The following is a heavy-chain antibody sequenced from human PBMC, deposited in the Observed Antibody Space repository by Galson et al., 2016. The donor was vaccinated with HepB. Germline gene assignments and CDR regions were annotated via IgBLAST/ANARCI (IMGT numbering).Heavy chain of an antibody. J-gene: IGHJ4*02. V-gene: IGHV3-48*04. D-gene: IGHD2-15*01. CDR1: GFTFRSYG. CDR3: ARASVSGLYSPLDS. Sequence: SLRLSCAASGFTFRSYGINWVRQAPGKGLEWVSYISSGSGSIYYADSVRGRFTLSRDNAKNTLSLQMNNLRVDDTAMYYCARASVSGLYSPLDSWSRGTLVTVSS. CDR2: ISSGSGSI.